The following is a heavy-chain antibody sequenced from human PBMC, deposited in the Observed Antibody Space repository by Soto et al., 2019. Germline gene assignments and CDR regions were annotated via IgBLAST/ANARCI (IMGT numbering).Heavy chain of an antibody. CDR3: ARAIDYFDY. CDR2: FNPSAGTT. Sequence: QVQLVQSGAEVKKPGASVKVSCKTSGYTFTNYYMHWVRQAPGQGLEWMGIFNPSAGTTSYAQNFQGRVTMTRDTSTSRVYMELSSLTSDDTAVYYCARAIDYFDYWGKGTLVTVSS. CDR1: GYTFTNYY. V-gene: IGHV1-46*01. J-gene: IGHJ4*02.